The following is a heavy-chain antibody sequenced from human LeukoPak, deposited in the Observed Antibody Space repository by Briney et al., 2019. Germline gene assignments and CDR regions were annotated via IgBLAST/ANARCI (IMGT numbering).Heavy chain of an antibody. CDR1: GGSISSYY. V-gene: IGHV4-59*01. CDR2: IYYSGST. CDR3: ARLWERELQPYYFDY. Sequence: SETLSLTCTVSGGSISSYYWSWIRQPPGKGLEWFGYIYYSGSTNYNPSLKSRVTISVDTSKNQFSLKLSSVTAAHTAVYYCARLWERELQPYYFDYWGQGTLVTVSS. D-gene: IGHD1-26*01. J-gene: IGHJ4*02.